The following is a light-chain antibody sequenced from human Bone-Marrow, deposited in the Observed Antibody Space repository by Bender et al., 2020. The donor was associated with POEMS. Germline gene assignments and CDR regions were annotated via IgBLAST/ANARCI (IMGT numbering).Light chain of an antibody. CDR2: QDK. Sequence: SYELTQPPSLTVSPGQTANIACSGDKLDNRYTSWYQQKPGLSPVLVIYQDKKRPSGVSERFSGSNYGNTATLTISGTQSMDEADYYCQAWETSTVVFGGGTKLTVL. CDR3: QAWETSTVV. J-gene: IGLJ2*01. CDR1: KLDNRY. V-gene: IGLV3-1*01.